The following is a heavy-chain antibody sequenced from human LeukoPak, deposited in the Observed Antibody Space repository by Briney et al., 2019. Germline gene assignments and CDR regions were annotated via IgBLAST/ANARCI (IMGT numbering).Heavy chain of an antibody. CDR2: ISSSSTYI. D-gene: IGHD3-22*01. V-gene: IGHV3-11*06. Sequence: PGGSLRLSCAASGFTFSDFYMSWIRQAPGKGLEWVSYISSSSTYINYADSVQGRFTISRDNAKNSVFLQMNNLRADDTAVYYCARDFEESGYFVADFDSWGQGALVTVSS. CDR3: ARDFEESGYFVADFDS. J-gene: IGHJ4*02. CDR1: GFTFSDFY.